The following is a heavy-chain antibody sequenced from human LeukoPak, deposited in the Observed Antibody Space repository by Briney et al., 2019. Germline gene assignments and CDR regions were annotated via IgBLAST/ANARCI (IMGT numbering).Heavy chain of an antibody. J-gene: IGHJ4*02. V-gene: IGHV4-34*01. CDR3: ARGGY. CDR1: GGSFSDYY. CDR2: INHSGST. Sequence: PSETLSLTCAVYGGSFSDYYWSWIRQPPGKGLEWIGEINHSGSTNYNPSLKSRVTISVDTSKNQFSLKLSSVTAADTAVYYCARGGYWGQGTLVTVSS.